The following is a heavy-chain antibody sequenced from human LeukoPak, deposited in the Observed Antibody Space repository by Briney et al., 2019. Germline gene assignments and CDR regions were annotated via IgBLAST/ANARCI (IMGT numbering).Heavy chain of an antibody. CDR2: FDPEDGET. J-gene: IGHJ4*02. Sequence: ASVKVSCKVSGYTLTELSMHWVRQAPGKGLEWMGGFDPEDGETIYAQKFQGRVTMTEDTSTDTAYVELSSLRSEDTAVYYCATISNYYGSGSYPFDYWGQGTLATVSS. D-gene: IGHD3-10*01. V-gene: IGHV1-24*01. CDR1: GYTLTELS. CDR3: ATISNYYGSGSYPFDY.